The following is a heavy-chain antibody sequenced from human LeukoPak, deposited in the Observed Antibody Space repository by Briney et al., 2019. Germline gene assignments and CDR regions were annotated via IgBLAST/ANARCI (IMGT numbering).Heavy chain of an antibody. J-gene: IGHJ4*02. Sequence: PGGSLRLSCTASGFTFSEAWMNWFRQVPGKGREWVGRAKTKTTGGTTDLAAPVRGRFSISSDDSNNMGYLQMNSLQTEDTGVYYCTAGLGKTDSDSWGQGTLVTVSS. CDR1: GFTFSEAW. CDR3: TAGLGKTDSDS. D-gene: IGHD1-14*01. V-gene: IGHV3-15*01. CDR2: AKTKTTGGTT.